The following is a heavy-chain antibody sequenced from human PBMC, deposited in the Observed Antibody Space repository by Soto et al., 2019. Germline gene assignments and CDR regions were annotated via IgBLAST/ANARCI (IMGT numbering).Heavy chain of an antibody. CDR2: IYWDDDN. CDR3: ARYVATSPAGWFEP. J-gene: IGHJ5*02. Sequence: QITLKESGPTLVKPTQTLTLTCTFSGFSLSNNGEAVGWFRQSLGKALEWLVLIYWDDDNRYNPTLRTRLSTTKDTSKNQVVLTLTNMDPVDTATYYCARYVATSPAGWFEPWGQGIPVTVSS. CDR1: GFSLSNNGEA. D-gene: IGHD3-10*02. V-gene: IGHV2-5*02.